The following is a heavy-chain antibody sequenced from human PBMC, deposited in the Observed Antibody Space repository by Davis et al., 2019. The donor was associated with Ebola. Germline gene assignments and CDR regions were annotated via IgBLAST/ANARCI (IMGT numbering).Heavy chain of an antibody. J-gene: IGHJ3*01. CDR3: ARGDYGDYWDAFDF. CDR2: IYRDGRM. D-gene: IGHD4-17*01. Sequence: GESLKISCVGSGFSVSDKYMSWVRQAPGKGLEWVSVIYRDGRMYHADSVKGRFTISRDNSKNTLFLQMNSLRAEDTAVYYCARGDYGDYWDAFDFRGRGTLVTVSS. V-gene: IGHV3-66*01. CDR1: GFSVSDKY.